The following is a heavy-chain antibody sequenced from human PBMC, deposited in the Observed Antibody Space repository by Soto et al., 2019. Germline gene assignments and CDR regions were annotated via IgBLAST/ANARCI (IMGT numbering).Heavy chain of an antibody. CDR2: ISYDGSNK. CDR1: GFTFSSYA. V-gene: IGHV3-30-3*01. J-gene: IGHJ6*02. Sequence: GGSLRLSCAASGFTFSSYAMHWVRQAPGKGLEWVAVISYDGSNKYYADSVKGRFTISRDNSKNTLYLQMNSLRAEDTAVYYCARAASDYSKIYYYYYGMDVWGQGTTVTVSS. CDR3: ARAASDYSKIYYYYYGMDV. D-gene: IGHD2-15*01.